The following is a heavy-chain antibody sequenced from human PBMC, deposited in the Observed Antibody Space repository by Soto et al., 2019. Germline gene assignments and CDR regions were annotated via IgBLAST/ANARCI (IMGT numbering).Heavy chain of an antibody. CDR2: MNPNSGNT. CDR3: ARGRFLYYYGSGSYYNVGRYGMDV. Sequence: ASVKVSCKASGYTFTSYDIDWVRQATGQGLEWMGWMNPNSGNTGYAQKFQGRVTMTRNTSISTAYMELSSLRSEDTAVYYCARGRFLYYYGSGSYYNVGRYGMDVWGQGTTVTVSS. CDR1: GYTFTSYD. D-gene: IGHD3-10*01. J-gene: IGHJ6*02. V-gene: IGHV1-8*01.